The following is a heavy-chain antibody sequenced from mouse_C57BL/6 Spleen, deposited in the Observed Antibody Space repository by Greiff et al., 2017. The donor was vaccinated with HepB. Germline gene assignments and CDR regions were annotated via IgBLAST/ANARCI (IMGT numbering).Heavy chain of an antibody. CDR3: ARGLRPAWFAY. CDR2: ISSGSSTI. V-gene: IGHV5-17*01. D-gene: IGHD2-4*01. Sequence: EVMLVESGGGLVKPGGSLKLSCAASGFTFSDYGMHWVRQAPEKGLEWVAYISSGSSTIYYADTVKGRFTISRDNAKNTLFLQMTSLRSEDTAMYYCARGLRPAWFAYWGQGTLVTVSA. J-gene: IGHJ3*01. CDR1: GFTFSDYG.